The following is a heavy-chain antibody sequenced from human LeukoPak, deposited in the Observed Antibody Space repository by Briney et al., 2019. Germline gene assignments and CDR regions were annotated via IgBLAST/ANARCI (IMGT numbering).Heavy chain of an antibody. D-gene: IGHD1-26*01. V-gene: IGHV4-59*08. CDR2: TYYSGST. J-gene: IGHJ5*02. CDR3: ARDYSGSSLNWFDP. Sequence: SETLSLTCTVSGGSISSYYWSWIRQPPGKGLEWIGYTYYSGSTNYNPSLKSRVTISVDTSKNQFSLKLSSVTAADTAVYYCARDYSGSSLNWFDPWGQGTLVTVSS. CDR1: GGSISSYY.